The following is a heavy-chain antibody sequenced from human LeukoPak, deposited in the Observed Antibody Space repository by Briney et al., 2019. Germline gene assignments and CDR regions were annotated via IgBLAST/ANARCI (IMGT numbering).Heavy chain of an antibody. CDR2: INSDGSST. V-gene: IGHV3-74*01. J-gene: IGHJ4*02. CDR3: ARVAGGYSSGWPFDY. Sequence: GGSLRLSCAASGFTFSSYWMHWVRQAPGKGLVWVSRINSDGSSTSYADSVKGRFTISRDNAKNTLYLQMNSLRAEDTAVYYCARVAGGYSSGWPFDYWGQGILVTVSS. D-gene: IGHD6-19*01. CDR1: GFTFSSYW.